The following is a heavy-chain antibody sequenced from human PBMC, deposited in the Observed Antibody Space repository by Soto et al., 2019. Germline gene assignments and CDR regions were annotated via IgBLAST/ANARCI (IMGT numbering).Heavy chain of an antibody. CDR3: ARGGQVRGGMDV. CDR1: GFTVISTY. CDR2: IYSGGST. J-gene: IGHJ6*02. Sequence: EVQLVESGGGLIQPGGSLRLSCAASGFTVISTYMSWVRQAPGKGLEWVSFIYSGGSTYYADSVKGRFTISRDNSKNTLDLQMNSLRVEDTAVYYCARGGQVRGGMDVWGQGTTVTVSS. V-gene: IGHV3-53*01.